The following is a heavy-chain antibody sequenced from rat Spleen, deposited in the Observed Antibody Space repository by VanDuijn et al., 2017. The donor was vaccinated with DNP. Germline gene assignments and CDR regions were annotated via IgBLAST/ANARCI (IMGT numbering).Heavy chain of an antibody. J-gene: IGHJ4*01. D-gene: IGHD1-5*01. CDR2: ISPSGGGT. CDR3: ARRGTTTGAMDA. CDR1: GFTFSDYY. V-gene: IGHV5-25*01. Sequence: EVQLVESGGGLVQPGRSLKLSCAASGFTFSDYYMAWVRQAPTKGLEWVTSISPSGGGTYYRDSVKGRFTISRDNAKSTLYLQMNSLRSEDMATYYCARRGTTTGAMDAWGQGTSVTVSS.